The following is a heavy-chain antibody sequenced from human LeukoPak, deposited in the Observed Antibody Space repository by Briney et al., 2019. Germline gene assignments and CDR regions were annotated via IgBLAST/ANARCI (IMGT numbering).Heavy chain of an antibody. Sequence: PSETLSLTCIVSGDSISSSSYYWGWVRQPPGKGLEWIGSIFSGSTYYNQSLKSRVTISLNTSKNQLSLNLSSVTAADTAVYYCARQGERPGISAYWGQGTLVTVSS. J-gene: IGHJ4*02. D-gene: IGHD1-26*01. CDR2: IFSGST. V-gene: IGHV4-39*01. CDR1: GDSISSSSYY. CDR3: ARQGERPGISAY.